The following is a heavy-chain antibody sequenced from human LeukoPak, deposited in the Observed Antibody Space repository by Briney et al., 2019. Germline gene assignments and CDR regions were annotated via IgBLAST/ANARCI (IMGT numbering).Heavy chain of an antibody. CDR1: GGTFSSYA. Sequence: ASVKLSCKASGGTFSSYAISWVRQAPGQGLEWMGRIIPIFGTANYAQKFQGRVTITTDESTSTAYMELSSLRSEDTAVYYCAREVDTPRDAYNWFDPWGQGTLVTVSS. D-gene: IGHD5-18*01. CDR2: IIPIFGTA. J-gene: IGHJ5*02. CDR3: AREVDTPRDAYNWFDP. V-gene: IGHV1-69*05.